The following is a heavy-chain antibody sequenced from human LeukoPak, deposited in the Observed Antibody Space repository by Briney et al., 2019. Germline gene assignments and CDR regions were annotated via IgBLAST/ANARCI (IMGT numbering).Heavy chain of an antibody. D-gene: IGHD1-26*01. V-gene: IGHV3-48*01. CDR2: ISSSSSTI. Sequence: GGSLRLSCAASGFTFSSYSMNWVRQAPGKGLGWVSYISSSSSTIYYADSMKGRFTISRDNSKNTLYLQMSSLRAEDTAVYFCARVYSGSYLGSGSFHIWGQGTMVTVSS. CDR3: ARVYSGSYLGSGSFHI. CDR1: GFTFSSYS. J-gene: IGHJ3*02.